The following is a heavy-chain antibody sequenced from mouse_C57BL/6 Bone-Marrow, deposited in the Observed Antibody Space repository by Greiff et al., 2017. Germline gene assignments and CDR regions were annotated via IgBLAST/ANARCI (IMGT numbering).Heavy chain of an antibody. V-gene: IGHV1-39*01. CDR3: ARGYEYDYGMDY. J-gene: IGHJ4*01. CDR1: GYSFTDYN. Sequence: EVQLQQSGPELVKPGASVKISCQASGYSFTDYNLNWVKQSNGKSLEWIGVINPNYGTTSYNQKFKGKATLTVDQAASTAYMQLNSLTSEDAAVYYCARGYEYDYGMDYWGQGTSVTVSS. D-gene: IGHD2-4*01. CDR2: INPNYGTT.